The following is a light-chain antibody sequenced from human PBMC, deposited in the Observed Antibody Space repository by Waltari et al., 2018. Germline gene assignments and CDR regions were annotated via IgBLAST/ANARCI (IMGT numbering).Light chain of an antibody. Sequence: QSALTQPRSVSGSPGQSVTISCSGSSSEVGASNHVSWYQQHPDKATKVMIYDVNKRPSGVPDRFSGSKSDNTASLTISGLQAEDEADYYCCSYAGNYILVFGGGTKLTVL. CDR1: SSEVGASNH. J-gene: IGLJ2*01. CDR2: DVN. V-gene: IGLV2-11*01. CDR3: CSYAGNYILV.